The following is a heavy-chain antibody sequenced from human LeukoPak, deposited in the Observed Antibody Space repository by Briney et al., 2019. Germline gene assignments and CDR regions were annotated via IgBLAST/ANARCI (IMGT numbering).Heavy chain of an antibody. J-gene: IGHJ4*02. CDR3: ARDQGQYEESDY. D-gene: IGHD2/OR15-2a*01. Sequence: ASVKVSCKSSGYTLSVLPIHWVRQAPGKGLECMGGYEPEDGETFYTQEFQGRVTMTEDISTDTAYMELSSLRSDDTAMYYCARDQGQYEESDYWGQGTLVTVSS. CDR2: YEPEDGET. V-gene: IGHV1-24*01. CDR1: GYTLSVLP.